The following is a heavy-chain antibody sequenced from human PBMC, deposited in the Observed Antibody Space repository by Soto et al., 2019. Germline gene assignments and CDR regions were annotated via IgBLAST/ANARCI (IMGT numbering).Heavy chain of an antibody. CDR3: GKGVEHSTADAFET. CDR2: ISGNGYTT. V-gene: IGHV3-23*01. D-gene: IGHD5-18*01. Sequence: EVQVLESGGDLVQPGGSLRLTCAVSGFTFTTSSINWVRQAPGKGLEWVSSISGNGYTTYYADSVTGRFTISTDNSKSTVFLQMNSLRVEDTALYYCGKGVEHSTADAFETWGQGTMVTVSS. J-gene: IGHJ3*02. CDR1: GFTFTTSS.